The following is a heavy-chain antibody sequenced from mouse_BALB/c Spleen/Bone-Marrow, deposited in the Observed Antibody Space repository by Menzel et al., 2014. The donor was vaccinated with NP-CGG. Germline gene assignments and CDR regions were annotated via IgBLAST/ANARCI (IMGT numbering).Heavy chain of an antibody. Sequence: QVQLQQSGPELMKPGASVRISCKASGYTFTSYYIHWVKQRPGQGLEWIGWIYPGNVNTKYNEKFKGKATLTADKSSSTAYMQLSSLTSEDSAVYFCARDYDYDAWFAYWGQGTLVTVSA. CDR1: GYTFTSYY. D-gene: IGHD2-4*01. CDR3: ARDYDYDAWFAY. J-gene: IGHJ3*01. V-gene: IGHV1S56*01. CDR2: IYPGNVNT.